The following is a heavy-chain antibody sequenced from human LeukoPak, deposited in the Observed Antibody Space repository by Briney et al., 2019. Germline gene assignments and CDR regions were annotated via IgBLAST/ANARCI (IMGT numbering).Heavy chain of an antibody. V-gene: IGHV4-34*01. D-gene: IGHD2-15*01. J-gene: IGHJ4*02. CDR3: ARARYCSGGSCYKRGIDY. CDR1: GGSFSTYY. CDR2: IKHSGST. Sequence: SETLSLTCAVSGGSFSTYYWSWIRQPPGKGLEWIGEIKHSGSTNYNPSLKSRVTISVDTSKNQFSLKLSSVTAADTAVYYCARARYCSGGSCYKRGIDYWGQGTLVTVSS.